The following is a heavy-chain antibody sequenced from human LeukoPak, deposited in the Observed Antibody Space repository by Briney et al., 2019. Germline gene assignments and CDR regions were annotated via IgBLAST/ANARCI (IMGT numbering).Heavy chain of an antibody. Sequence: HPGGSLRLSCAAPGFTLSSYWMSWVRQAPGKGLEWVANINQDGSEKYYVDYVKGRFTISRDNGRSSLVLQMNSLRVEDTAVYYCARDRHGDTGDWSFDLWGRGTLVTVSS. V-gene: IGHV3-7*01. CDR3: ARDRHGDTGDWSFDL. CDR1: GFTLSSYW. CDR2: INQDGSEK. D-gene: IGHD4-17*01. J-gene: IGHJ2*01.